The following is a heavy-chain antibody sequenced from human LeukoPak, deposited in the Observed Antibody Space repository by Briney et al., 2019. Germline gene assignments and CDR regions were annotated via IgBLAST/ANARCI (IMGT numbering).Heavy chain of an antibody. CDR3: ARHVGIGF. CDR2: IREDGTEK. D-gene: IGHD7-27*01. CDR1: GFSFSSYE. V-gene: IGHV3-7*01. J-gene: IGHJ4*02. Sequence: PGGSLRLSCAASGFSFSSYEMNWVRQAPGKGLEWVANIREDGTEKNYVDSVKGRFTISRDNAKNSLFLQMSNLRDDDTAIYYCARHVGIGFWGQGTLVTVSS.